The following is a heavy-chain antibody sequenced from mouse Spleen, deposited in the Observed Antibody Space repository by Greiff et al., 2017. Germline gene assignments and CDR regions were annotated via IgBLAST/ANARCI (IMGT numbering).Heavy chain of an antibody. V-gene: IGHV1-15*01. CDR1: GYTFTDYE. J-gene: IGHJ4*01. CDR3: TRGWLRYAMDY. D-gene: IGHD2-2*01. Sequence: QVQLQQSGAELVRPGASVTLSCKASGYTFTDYEMHWVKQTPVHGLEWIGAIDPETGGTAYNQKFKGKAILTADKSSSTAYMELRSLTSEDSAVYYCTRGWLRYAMDYWGQGTSVTVSS. CDR2: IDPETGGT.